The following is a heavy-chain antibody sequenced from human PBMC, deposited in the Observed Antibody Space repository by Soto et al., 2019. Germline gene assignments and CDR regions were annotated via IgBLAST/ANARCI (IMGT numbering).Heavy chain of an antibody. CDR1: GFTFSSYG. J-gene: IGHJ6*02. Sequence: GGSLRLSCAASGFTFSSYGMHWVRQAPGKGLEWVAVISYDGSNKYYADSVKGRFTISRDNSKNTLYLQMNSLRAEDTAVYYCAKDEYSSSSGYYYGMDVWGQGTTVTVSS. V-gene: IGHV3-30*18. D-gene: IGHD6-13*01. CDR2: ISYDGSNK. CDR3: AKDEYSSSSGYYYGMDV.